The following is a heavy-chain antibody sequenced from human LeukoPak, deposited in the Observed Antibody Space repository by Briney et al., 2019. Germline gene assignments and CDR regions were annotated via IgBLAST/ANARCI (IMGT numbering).Heavy chain of an antibody. V-gene: IGHV1-18*01. Sequence: ASVKVSCKASGYTFTSYGISWVRQAPGQGLEWMGWISAYNGNTNYAQKLQGRVTMTTDTSTGTAYMELRSLRSDDTAVYYCARDRFWSGPGWFDPWGQGTLVTVSS. D-gene: IGHD3-3*01. CDR3: ARDRFWSGPGWFDP. J-gene: IGHJ5*02. CDR1: GYTFTSYG. CDR2: ISAYNGNT.